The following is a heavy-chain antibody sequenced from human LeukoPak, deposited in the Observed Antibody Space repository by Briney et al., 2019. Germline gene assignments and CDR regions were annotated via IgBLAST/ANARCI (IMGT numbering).Heavy chain of an antibody. J-gene: IGHJ4*02. CDR2: IKQDGSEK. CDR1: GFTFSSYW. Sequence: GGPLRLSCAASGFTFSSYWMSWVRQAPGKGLEWVANIKQDGSEKYYVDSVKGRFTISRDNAKNSLYLQMNSLRAEDTAVYYCARESLVGYFDYWGQGTLVTVSS. D-gene: IGHD6-6*01. CDR3: ARESLVGYFDY. V-gene: IGHV3-7*05.